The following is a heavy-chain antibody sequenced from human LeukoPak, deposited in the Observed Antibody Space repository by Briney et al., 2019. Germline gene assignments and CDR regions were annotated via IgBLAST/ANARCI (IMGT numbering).Heavy chain of an antibody. CDR2: IYPGDSDT. J-gene: IGHJ4*02. V-gene: IGHV5-51*01. CDR3: ARRYRRGWSGLDY. D-gene: IGHD6-19*01. Sequence: PGESLKISCKGSGYSFTSYWIGWVREMAGKGLEWMGIIYPGDSDTRYSPSFQGQVTISADKSISTAYLQWSSLKASDTAMYYCARRYRRGWSGLDYWGQGTLVTVSS. CDR1: GYSFTSYW.